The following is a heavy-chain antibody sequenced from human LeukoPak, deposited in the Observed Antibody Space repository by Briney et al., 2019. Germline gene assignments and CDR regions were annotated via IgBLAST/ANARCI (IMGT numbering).Heavy chain of an antibody. CDR3: TRDRVAGF. Sequence: GGSLRLSCAASGFTFRRYWMSWVRQAPGKGLEYVAYIKPDGSEKYYVDSMKGRFTISRDNAKNSLFLQMNSLRADDTAVYYCTRDRVAGFWGQGTLVAVSS. CDR2: IKPDGSEK. J-gene: IGHJ4*02. CDR1: GFTFRRYW. V-gene: IGHV3-7*01. D-gene: IGHD6-19*01.